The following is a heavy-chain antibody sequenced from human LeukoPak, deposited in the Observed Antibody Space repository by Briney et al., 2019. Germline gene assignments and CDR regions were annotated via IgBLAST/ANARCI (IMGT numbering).Heavy chain of an antibody. CDR2: IKTDGSEK. J-gene: IGHJ5*02. D-gene: IGHD3-9*01. CDR1: GFTFSSYW. CDR3: ARDYTGYFP. V-gene: IGHV3-7*03. Sequence: PGGSLGLSCEDSGFTFSSYWMSWVRQAPGKGLEWVANIKTDGSEKYYVDSVKGRFTISRDNAKNSLYLQMNSLRAEDTAVYYCARDYTGYFPWGQGTLVIVSS.